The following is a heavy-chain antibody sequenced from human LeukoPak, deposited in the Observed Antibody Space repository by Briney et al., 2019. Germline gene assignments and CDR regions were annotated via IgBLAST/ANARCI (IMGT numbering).Heavy chain of an antibody. D-gene: IGHD3-22*01. J-gene: IGHJ3*02. Sequence: PGGSLRLSCAASGFTFSSYAMHWVRQAPGKGLEWVAVISYDGSNKYYADSVKGRFTISRDNSKNTLYLQMNSLRAEDTAVYYCARDRVVVITNDAFDIWGQGTMVTVSS. CDR3: ARDRVVVITNDAFDI. V-gene: IGHV3-30*04. CDR2: ISYDGSNK. CDR1: GFTFSSYA.